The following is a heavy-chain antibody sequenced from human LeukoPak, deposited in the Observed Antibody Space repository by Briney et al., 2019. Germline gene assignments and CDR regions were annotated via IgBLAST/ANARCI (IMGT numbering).Heavy chain of an antibody. CDR3: AKDHWTMTTVTTWDLDY. V-gene: IGHV3-30*18. CDR2: ISYDGSNK. Sequence: PGGSLRLSCAASGFTFSSYGMHWVRQAPGKGLEWVAVISYDGSNKYYADSVKGRFTISRDNSKNTLYLQMNSLRAEDTAVYYCAKDHWTMTTVTTWDLDYWGQGTLVTVSS. CDR1: GFTFSSYG. J-gene: IGHJ4*02. D-gene: IGHD4-17*01.